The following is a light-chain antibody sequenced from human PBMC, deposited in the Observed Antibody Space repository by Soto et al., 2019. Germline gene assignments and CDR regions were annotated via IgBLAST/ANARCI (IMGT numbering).Light chain of an antibody. V-gene: IGKV1-9*01. J-gene: IGKJ1*01. CDR1: QDINSY. CDR2: AAS. Sequence: DIQVTQSPSFLSASVGDRVTITCRASQDINSYLAWYQQKPGKAPNLLIYAASTVQSAVPSRFSGGGSGTEFTLTISSLHPEDCATYYCQQLAIYPRTFGQGTRV. CDR3: QQLAIYPRT.